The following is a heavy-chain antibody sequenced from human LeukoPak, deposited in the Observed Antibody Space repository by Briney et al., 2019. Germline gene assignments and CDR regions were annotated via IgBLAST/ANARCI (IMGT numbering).Heavy chain of an antibody. CDR1: GFTFSSYG. V-gene: IGHV3-33*01. D-gene: IGHD6-19*01. CDR2: IWYDGSNK. CDR3: ARSGSGWYYFDY. J-gene: IGHJ4*02. Sequence: GGSLRLSCAASGFTFSSYGMHWVRQAPGKGLEWVAVIWYDGSNKYCADSVKGRFTISRDNSKNTLYLQMNSLRAEDTAVYYCARSGSGWYYFDYWGQGTLVTVSS.